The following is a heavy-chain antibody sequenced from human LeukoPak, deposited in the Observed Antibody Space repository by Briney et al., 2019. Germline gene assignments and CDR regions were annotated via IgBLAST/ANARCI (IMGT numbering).Heavy chain of an antibody. CDR1: GGSISSYY. J-gene: IGHJ3*02. CDR2: IYYSEST. Sequence: SETLSLTCTVSGGSISSYYWSWIPQPPGKGLEGIGYIYYSESTNYSPSLKSRVTISVDTSKNQFSLKLSSVTAADTAVYYCARSEYSYGADAFDIWGQGTMVTVSS. V-gene: IGHV4-59*01. D-gene: IGHD5-18*01. CDR3: ARSEYSYGADAFDI.